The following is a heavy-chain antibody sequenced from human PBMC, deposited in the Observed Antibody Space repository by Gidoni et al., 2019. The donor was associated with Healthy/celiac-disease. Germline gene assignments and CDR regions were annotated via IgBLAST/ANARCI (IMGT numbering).Heavy chain of an antibody. D-gene: IGHD3-22*01. J-gene: IGHJ4*02. Sequence: EVQLVESGGGLVKPGRSLRLSCTASGFTFGDDAMIWFRQAPGKGLEWVGFIRSKAYGGTTEYDASVKGRFTISRDDSKSIAYLQMNSLKTEYTAVYYCTRGVLDYYDSSGYYYYFDYWGQGTLVTVSS. V-gene: IGHV3-49*05. CDR2: IRSKAYGGTT. CDR1: GFTFGDDA. CDR3: TRGVLDYYDSSGYYYYFDY.